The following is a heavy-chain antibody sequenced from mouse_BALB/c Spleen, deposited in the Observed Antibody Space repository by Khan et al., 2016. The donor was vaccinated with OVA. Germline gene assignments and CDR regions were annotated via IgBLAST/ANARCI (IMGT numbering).Heavy chain of an antibody. V-gene: IGHV3-1*02. CDR2: IHYSCST. CDR1: GYSITSGYS. CDR3: GRVGYYFDY. D-gene: IGHD2-2*01. J-gene: IGHJ2*01. Sequence: EVQLVESGRDLVKPSRSLSLTCTVTGYSITSGYSWHWIRPFPGNKLEGTGYIHYSCSTNYNPSLKSRISITRDTSKNQFFLQLNSVTTEDTASYYCGRVGYYFDYWGQGTTLTVSS.